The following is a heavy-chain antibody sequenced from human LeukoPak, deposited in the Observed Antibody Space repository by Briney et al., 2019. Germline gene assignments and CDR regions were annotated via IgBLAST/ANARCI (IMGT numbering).Heavy chain of an antibody. D-gene: IGHD2-15*01. CDR2: VTASGAGT. Sequence: PGGSLRLSCAASGFTFDSYAMTWVRQAPGKGLEWVSTVTASGAGTYFADSVKGRFTISRDNSKNTLYLQMNSLRAEDTAIYYCAKDHPRQGVTAHTPFDYWGQGTLVTVSS. CDR1: GFTFDSYA. V-gene: IGHV3-23*01. CDR3: AKDHPRQGVTAHTPFDY. J-gene: IGHJ4*02.